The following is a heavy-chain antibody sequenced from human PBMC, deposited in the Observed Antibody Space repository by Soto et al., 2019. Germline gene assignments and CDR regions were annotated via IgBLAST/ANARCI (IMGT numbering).Heavy chain of an antibody. J-gene: IGHJ6*03. D-gene: IGHD5-12*01. V-gene: IGHV3-66*01. CDR1: GFIVSSNH. CDR3: ARSISGQDSSRYHYLDV. CDR2: IDSGGST. Sequence: EVQVVESGGDLVQPGGSLRLSCTASGFIVSSNHMSWVRQAPGQGLEWVSVIDSGGSTYYADSVKGRFTISRDNPKNTLYLQMNSLRAEDTAVYYCARSISGQDSSRYHYLDVWGKGTTVTVSS.